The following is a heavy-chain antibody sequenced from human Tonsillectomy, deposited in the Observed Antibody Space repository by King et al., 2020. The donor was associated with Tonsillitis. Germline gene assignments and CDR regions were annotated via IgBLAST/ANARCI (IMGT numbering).Heavy chain of an antibody. J-gene: IGHJ4*02. CDR2: IFYSGST. Sequence: QLQESGPGLVKPSETLSLTCTVSGGSISSSTYYWGWIRQPPGKGLEWIGSIFYSGSTYYNPSLKSRVTISVDTSKNQLSLKLSSVTAADTAVYYCSGQVGGDYFDYWGQGTLVTVSS. V-gene: IGHV4-39*07. CDR3: SGQVGGDYFDY. CDR1: GGSISSSTYY. D-gene: IGHD3-10*01.